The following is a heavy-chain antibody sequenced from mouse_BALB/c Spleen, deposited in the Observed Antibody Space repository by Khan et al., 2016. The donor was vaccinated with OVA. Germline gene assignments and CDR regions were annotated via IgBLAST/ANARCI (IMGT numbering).Heavy chain of an antibody. CDR3: ARGGYGGFAY. CDR1: GYTFTSYD. D-gene: IGHD2-14*01. V-gene: IGHV1-85*01. Sequence: QVQLKQSGAELVKPGTSVKLSCKASGYTFTSYDINWVRQRPEQGLDWIGWIFPGDGSTKYNEKFKGKATLTTDKSSSTGYMQLSRLTSEDSAVYFCARGGYGGFAYWGQGTLGTVSA. CDR2: IFPGDGST. J-gene: IGHJ3*01.